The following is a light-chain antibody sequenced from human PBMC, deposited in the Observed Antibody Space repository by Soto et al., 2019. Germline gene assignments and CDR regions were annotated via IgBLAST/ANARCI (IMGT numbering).Light chain of an antibody. Sequence: QAVVTQPRSVSGPPGQSVSISCSGTSSDVGTYNYVSWYQQHPGKAPKLMIYDVSKRPSGVPDRFSGSKSGNTASLTISGLQAEDEADYYSCSYAGGYTHAVFGGGTKVTVL. CDR2: DVS. J-gene: IGLJ2*01. CDR3: CSYAGGYTHAV. CDR1: SSDVGTYNY. V-gene: IGLV2-11*01.